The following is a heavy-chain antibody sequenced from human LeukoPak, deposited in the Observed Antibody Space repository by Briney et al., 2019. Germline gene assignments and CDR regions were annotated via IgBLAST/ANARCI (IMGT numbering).Heavy chain of an antibody. D-gene: IGHD5-24*01. Sequence: PGGSLRLSCAASGFTCDDYAMHWARQATGKGLEWVSLISGGGGSTYYADSERGLFTISRDNSKHSLYLKMQCLRSEDDALFFCAKDTHADGYGGVADYWGQGTLVTVSS. CDR1: GFTCDDYA. J-gene: IGHJ4*02. V-gene: IGHV3-43*02. CDR2: ISGGGGST. CDR3: AKDTHADGYGGVADY.